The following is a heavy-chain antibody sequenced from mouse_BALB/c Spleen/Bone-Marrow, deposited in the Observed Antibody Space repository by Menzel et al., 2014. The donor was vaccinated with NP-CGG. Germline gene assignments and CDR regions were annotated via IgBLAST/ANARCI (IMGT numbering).Heavy chain of an antibody. J-gene: IGHJ2*01. CDR1: GYTFTSYY. Sequence: QVQLQQSGAELVKPGASVKLSCKASGYTFTSYYMYWVKQRPGQGLEWIGGINPSNGGTDFNEKFKSKATLTVDRSSNTAYMQLSSLTSDDSSVYYCTRRLGRFYFDYWGQGTTLTVSS. CDR2: INPSNGGT. V-gene: IGHV1-53*01. D-gene: IGHD4-1*01. CDR3: TRRLGRFYFDY.